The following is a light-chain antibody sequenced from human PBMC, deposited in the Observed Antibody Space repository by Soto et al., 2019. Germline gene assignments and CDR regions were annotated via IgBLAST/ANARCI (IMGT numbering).Light chain of an antibody. J-gene: IGKJ4*01. CDR3: QQSYLTPLT. V-gene: IGKV1-39*01. Sequence: DIQMTQSPSSLSTSVGDRVTITCRASQSISSYLNWYQQKPGKAPKLLIYASSSLQSGVPSRFSGSGSETDFTLTISSLQPEDFATYYCQQSYLTPLTFGGGTKVDIK. CDR2: ASS. CDR1: QSISSY.